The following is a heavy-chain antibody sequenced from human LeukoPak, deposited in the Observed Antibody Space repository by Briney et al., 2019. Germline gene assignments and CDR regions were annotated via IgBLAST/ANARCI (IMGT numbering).Heavy chain of an antibody. V-gene: IGHV3-21*04. CDR1: GFTFSNYS. Sequence: GGSLRLSCAASGFTFSNYSMNWVRQAPGKGLEWVSSISSSSSYIYYADSVKGRFTISRDNAKNSLYLQMNSLRAEDTAVYYCARVGITIFGVDHNWFDPWGQGTLVTVSS. CDR3: ARVGITIFGVDHNWFDP. D-gene: IGHD3-3*01. CDR2: ISSSSSYI. J-gene: IGHJ5*02.